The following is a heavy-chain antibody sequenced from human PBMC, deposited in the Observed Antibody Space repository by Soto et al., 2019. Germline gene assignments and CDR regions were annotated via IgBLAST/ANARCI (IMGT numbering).Heavy chain of an antibody. D-gene: IGHD1-1*01. CDR1: GFTFSSNW. J-gene: IGHJ4*02. Sequence: EVQLVESGGGLVQPGGSLRLSCAASGFTFSSNWMSWVRQAPGKGLEWVVHTREDGNDNYYVDSVKGRFTISRDNAENSLFLQMNSLRVEDTAVYYCVTWNNIWNHWGQGTLVTVSS. CDR2: TREDGNDN. V-gene: IGHV3-7*01. CDR3: VTWNNIWNH.